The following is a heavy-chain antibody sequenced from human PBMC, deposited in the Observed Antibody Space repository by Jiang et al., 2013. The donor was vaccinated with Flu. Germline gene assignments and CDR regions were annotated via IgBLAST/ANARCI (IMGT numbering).Heavy chain of an antibody. CDR2: INPNSGGT. CDR1: GYTFTGYY. D-gene: IGHD2-2*01. Sequence: SGAEVKKPGASVKVSCKASGYTFTGYYMHWVRQAPGQGLEWMGWINPNSGGTNYAQKFQGWVTMTRDTSISTAYMELSRLRSDDTAVYYCARDLIVVVPAAGYYYYGMDVWGQGTTVTVSS. J-gene: IGHJ6*02. V-gene: IGHV1-2*04. CDR3: ARDLIVVVPAAGYYYYGMDV.